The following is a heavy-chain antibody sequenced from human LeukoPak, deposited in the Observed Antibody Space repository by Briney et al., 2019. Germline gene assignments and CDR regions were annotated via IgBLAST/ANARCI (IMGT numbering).Heavy chain of an antibody. CDR3: GSHSHCLSGCSNWFDP. D-gene: IGHD5-12*01. CDR1: GDSIRSCSYY. Sequence: PSETLSLTCIVSGDSIRSCSYYWVWIRQPPGKGLEWIGSIHYSGRTYSSLKSRVTLSVDTSKNQFSLKLSSVTAAATAVYYGGSHSHCLSGCSNWFDPWGQGTLVAVSS. V-gene: IGHV4-39*01. CDR2: IHYSGRT. J-gene: IGHJ5*02.